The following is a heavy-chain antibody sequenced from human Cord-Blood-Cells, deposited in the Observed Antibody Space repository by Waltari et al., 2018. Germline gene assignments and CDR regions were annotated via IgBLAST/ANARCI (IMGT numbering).Heavy chain of an antibody. V-gene: IGHV4-34*01. J-gene: IGHJ4*02. Sequence: LTCAVYGGSFSGYYWSWIRQPPGKGLEWIGEINHSGSTNYNPSLKSRVTISVDTSKNQFSLKLSSVTAADTAVYYCARARRDLDYWGQGTLVTVSS. CDR2: INHSGST. CDR1: GGSFSGYY. D-gene: IGHD6-6*01. CDR3: ARARRDLDY.